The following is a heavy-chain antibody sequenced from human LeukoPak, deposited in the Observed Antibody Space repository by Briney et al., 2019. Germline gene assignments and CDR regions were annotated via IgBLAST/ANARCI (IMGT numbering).Heavy chain of an antibody. CDR1: GFTFDDHG. Sequence: GGSLRLSCAASGFTFDDHGMSWVRQVPGEGREWVSGIKWDGGSTGYADSVKGRFTISRDNAKNSLYLQMNSLRVEDTAVYHCARGAGSSWYFYFDYWGQGTLVTVSS. J-gene: IGHJ4*02. CDR2: IKWDGGST. V-gene: IGHV3-20*01. CDR3: ARGAGSSWYFYFDY. D-gene: IGHD6-13*01.